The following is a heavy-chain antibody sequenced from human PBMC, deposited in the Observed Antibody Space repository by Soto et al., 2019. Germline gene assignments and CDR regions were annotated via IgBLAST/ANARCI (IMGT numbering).Heavy chain of an antibody. Sequence: QVQLVQSGAEVKKPGSSVKVSCKASGGTFSSYAISWVRQAPGQGLEWMGGIIPIFGTANYAQKFQGSVTITADECTSTAYMELSSLRSEDTAVYYCARDIAAAGTPNFDYWGQGALVTVSS. CDR2: IIPIFGTA. CDR1: GGTFSSYA. J-gene: IGHJ4*02. CDR3: ARDIAAAGTPNFDY. V-gene: IGHV1-69*01. D-gene: IGHD6-13*01.